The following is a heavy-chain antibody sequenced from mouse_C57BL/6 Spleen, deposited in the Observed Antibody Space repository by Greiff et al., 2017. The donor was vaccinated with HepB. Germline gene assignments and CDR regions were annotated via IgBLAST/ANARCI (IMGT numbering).Heavy chain of an antibody. D-gene: IGHD2-3*01. Sequence: DVKLVESGGGLVKPGGSLKLSCAASGFTFSSYAMSWVRQTPEKRLEWVATISDGGSYTYYPDNVKGRFTISRDNAKNNLYLQMSHLKSEDTAMYYCARDGYYEDYAMDYWGQGTSVTVSS. CDR3: ARDGYYEDYAMDY. V-gene: IGHV5-4*01. CDR1: GFTFSSYA. J-gene: IGHJ4*01. CDR2: ISDGGSYT.